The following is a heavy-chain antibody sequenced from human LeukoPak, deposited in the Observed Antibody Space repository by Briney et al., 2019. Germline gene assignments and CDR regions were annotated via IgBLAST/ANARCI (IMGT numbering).Heavy chain of an antibody. V-gene: IGHV4-39*07. CDR2: IYYSGST. Sequence: PSETLSLTCTVSGGSISSSSYYWGWIRQPPGKGLEWIGSIYYSGSTYYNPSLKSRVTISVDTSKNQFSLKLSSVTAADTAVYYCARTSSAHSSFAERVAYYYMDVWGKGTTVTVSS. CDR3: ARTSSAHSSFAERVAYYYMDV. D-gene: IGHD6-6*01. J-gene: IGHJ6*03. CDR1: GGSISSSSYY.